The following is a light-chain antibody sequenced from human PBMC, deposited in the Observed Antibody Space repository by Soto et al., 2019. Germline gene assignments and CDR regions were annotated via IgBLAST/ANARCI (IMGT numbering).Light chain of an antibody. J-gene: IGLJ1*01. CDR3: QSYDNSLSGYV. Sequence: QSVLTQPPSVSAAPGQKVTISCTGSSSNIGAGYDIHWYQQVPGTAPKLLIYDNNNRPSGVPDRFSGSKSGTSASLAITGLQAEDEADYYCQSYDNSLSGYVFGTGTKVTVL. CDR1: SSNIGAGYD. CDR2: DNN. V-gene: IGLV1-40*01.